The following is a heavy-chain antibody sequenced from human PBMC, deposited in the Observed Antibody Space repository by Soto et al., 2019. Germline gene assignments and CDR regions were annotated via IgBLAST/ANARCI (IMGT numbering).Heavy chain of an antibody. J-gene: IGHJ5*02. CDR1: GYTFTSYY. CDR3: ARDLGNRYCSGGSCYRGPGSPHPGGWFDP. Sequence: GASVKVSCKASGYTFTSYYMHWVRQAPGQGLEWMGIINPSGGSTSYAQKFQGRVTMTRDTSTSTVYMELSSLRSEDTAVYYCARDLGNRYCSGGSCYRGPGSPHPGGWFDPWGQGTLVTVSS. CDR2: INPSGGST. D-gene: IGHD2-15*01. V-gene: IGHV1-46*01.